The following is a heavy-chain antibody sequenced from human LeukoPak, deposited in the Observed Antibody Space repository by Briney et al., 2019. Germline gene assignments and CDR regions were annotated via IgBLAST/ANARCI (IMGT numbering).Heavy chain of an antibody. J-gene: IGHJ5*02. CDR1: GGSISSYY. V-gene: IGHV4-4*09. CDR2: IYTSGST. CDR3: AAYSSGWYKLRWFDP. D-gene: IGHD6-19*01. Sequence: SETLSLTCTVSGGSISSYYWSWIRQPPGKGLEWIGYIYTSGSTNYNPSLKSRVTISVDTSENQFSLKLSSVTAADTAVYYCAAYSSGWYKLRWFDPWGQGTLVTVSS.